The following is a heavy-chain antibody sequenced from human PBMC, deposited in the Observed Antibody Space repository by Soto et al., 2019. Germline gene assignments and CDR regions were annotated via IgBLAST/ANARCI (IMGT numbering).Heavy chain of an antibody. V-gene: IGHV3-7*01. J-gene: IGHJ6*01. CDR3: AIACLLRGTAFYYYGMDV. D-gene: IGHD3-22*01. Sequence: PGGSLRLSCAASGFTFSSYWMSWVRQAPGKGLEWVANIKQDGSEKYYVDSVKGRFTISRDNAKNLVYLQMNSLRPEDTDVYFCAIACLLRGTAFYYYGMDVWVQGTTVTVS. CDR2: IKQDGSEK. CDR1: GFTFSSYW.